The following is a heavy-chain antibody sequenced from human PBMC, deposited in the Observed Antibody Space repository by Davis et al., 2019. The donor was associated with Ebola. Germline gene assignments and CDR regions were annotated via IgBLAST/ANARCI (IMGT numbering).Heavy chain of an antibody. J-gene: IGHJ4*02. CDR3: AERGGSV. D-gene: IGHD3-16*01. V-gene: IGHV4-59*11. CDR2: VYYTGST. CDR1: GVSITTHY. Sequence: PSETLSLTCTISGVSITTHYWNWIRQPPGKGLEWIGSVYYTGSTNYSPSLESRVTISVDTSKNQFSLKLRSVTAADTAEYYCAERGGSVWGQGTLVTVSS.